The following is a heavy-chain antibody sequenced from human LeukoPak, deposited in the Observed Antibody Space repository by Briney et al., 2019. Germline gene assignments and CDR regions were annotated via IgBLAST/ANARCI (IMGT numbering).Heavy chain of an antibody. D-gene: IGHD3-16*02. V-gene: IGHV7-4-1*02. J-gene: IGHJ4*02. CDR2: IHPSTGNP. CDR3: ARALDSLGGLSLPDY. CDR1: GYIFSIYA. Sequence: ASVKVSCKASGYIFSIYAMIWVQQAPGQGLEFMGWIHPSTGNPAYAQGFSGRFVFSLDTSVTTTYLQISDLKAEDTAVYFCARALDSLGGLSLPDYWGQGTLVTVSS.